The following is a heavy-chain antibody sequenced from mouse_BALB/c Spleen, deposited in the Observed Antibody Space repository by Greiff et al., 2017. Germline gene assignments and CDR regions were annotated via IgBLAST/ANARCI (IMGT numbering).Heavy chain of an antibody. D-gene: IGHD2-2*01. CDR1: GYTFTSYW. J-gene: IGHJ3*01. CDR3: TRVGYDGAWFAY. Sequence: VHVKQSGTVLARPGASVKMSCKASGYTFTSYWMHWVKQRPGQGLEWIGAIYPGNSDTSYNQKFKGKAKLTAVTSTSTAYMELSSLTNEDSAVYYCTRVGYDGAWFAYWGQGTLVTVSA. V-gene: IGHV1-5*01. CDR2: IYPGNSDT.